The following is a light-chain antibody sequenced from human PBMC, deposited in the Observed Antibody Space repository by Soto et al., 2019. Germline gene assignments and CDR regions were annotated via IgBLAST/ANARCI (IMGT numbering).Light chain of an antibody. CDR1: TNDVGNYNY. CDR2: DVT. Sequence: QSALTQPRSVSGSPGQSVTISCTGTTNDVGNYNYVSWYQQHPSKAPKLMIYDVTKRPSGVPDRFSGSKSGNTASLTISGLHAEDEAHYYCCSYAGSYSYVFGTGTKLTVL. J-gene: IGLJ1*01. V-gene: IGLV2-11*01. CDR3: CSYAGSYSYV.